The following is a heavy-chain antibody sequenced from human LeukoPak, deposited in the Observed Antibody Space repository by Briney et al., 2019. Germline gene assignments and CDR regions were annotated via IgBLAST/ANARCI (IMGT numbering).Heavy chain of an antibody. V-gene: IGHV4-39*01. D-gene: IGHD6-13*01. CDR2: IYYSGST. CDR3: ARHPPVWYVVGNWFDP. J-gene: IGHJ5*02. CDR1: GGSISSSSYY. Sequence: SETLSLTCTVSGGSISSSSYYWGWIRQPPGKGLEWIGSIYYSGSTYYNPSLKSRVTISVDTSKNQFSLKLSSVTAADTAVYYCARHPPVWYVVGNWFDPWGQGTLVTVSS.